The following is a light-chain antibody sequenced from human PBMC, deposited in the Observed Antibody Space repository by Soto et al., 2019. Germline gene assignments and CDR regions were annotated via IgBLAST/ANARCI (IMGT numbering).Light chain of an antibody. CDR3: EEYNSHSRYT. CDR1: QGISGW. J-gene: IGKJ2*01. CDR2: KAS. Sequence: DIQMTQSPSTLSASVGDRVTITCRASQGISGWLAWYQQKPGKAPRLLIYKASNLQSGVPSRFSGSGSGTEFTLTIDNLQPDDYATYYCEEYNSHSRYTFGQGTRL. V-gene: IGKV1-5*03.